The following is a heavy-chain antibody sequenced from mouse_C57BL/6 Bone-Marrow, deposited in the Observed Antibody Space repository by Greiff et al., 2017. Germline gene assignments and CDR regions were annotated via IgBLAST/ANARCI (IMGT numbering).Heavy chain of an antibody. CDR1: GFTFSSYA. Sequence: DVMLVESGGGLVKPGGSLKLSCAASGFTFSSYAMSWVRQTPEKRLEWVATISDGGSYTYYPDNVKGRFTISRDNAKNNLYLQMSHLKSEDTAMYYCAREPLYDYWGQGTLVTVSA. V-gene: IGHV5-4*01. CDR3: AREPLYDY. J-gene: IGHJ3*01. D-gene: IGHD2-12*01. CDR2: ISDGGSYT.